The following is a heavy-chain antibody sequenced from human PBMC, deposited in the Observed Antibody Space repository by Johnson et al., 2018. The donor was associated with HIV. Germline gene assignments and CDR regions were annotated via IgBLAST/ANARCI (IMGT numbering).Heavy chain of an antibody. CDR1: GFTFSSYG. CDR3: AKEPRPGIVATDDAFDI. Sequence: QVQLVESGGGVVQPGRSLRLSCAASGFTFSSYGMHWVRQAPGKGLEWVAVIWYDGSNKYYADSVKGRFTISRDNSKNTLYLQMNSLRAEDTAVYYCAKEPRPGIVATDDAFDIWGQGTMVTVSS. CDR2: IWYDGSNK. D-gene: IGHD5-12*01. J-gene: IGHJ3*02. V-gene: IGHV3-33*06.